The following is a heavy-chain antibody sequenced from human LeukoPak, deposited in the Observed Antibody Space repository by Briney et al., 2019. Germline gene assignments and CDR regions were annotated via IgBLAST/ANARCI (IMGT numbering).Heavy chain of an antibody. CDR3: AKDIPSSSWYLGY. CDR1: GFTFSSYG. CDR2: IRYDGSNK. D-gene: IGHD6-13*01. J-gene: IGHJ4*02. V-gene: IGHV3-30*02. Sequence: PGGSLRLSCAASGFTFSSYGMHWVRQAPGKGLGWVAFIRYDGSNKYYADSVKGRFTISRDDSKNTLYLQMNSLRPEDTAVYYCAKDIPSSSWYLGYWGQGTLVTVSS.